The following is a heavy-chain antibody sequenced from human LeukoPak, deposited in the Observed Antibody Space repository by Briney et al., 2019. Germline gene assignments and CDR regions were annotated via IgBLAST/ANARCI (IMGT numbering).Heavy chain of an antibody. CDR2: INHSGST. D-gene: IGHD5-18*01. V-gene: IGHV4-34*01. CDR3: ARPGCGYSYGGFDY. Sequence: SETLSLTCAVYGGSFSGYYWSWIRQPPGKGLEWIGEINHSGSTNYNPSLKSRVTISVDTSKNQFSLKLSSVTAADTAVYYCARPGCGYSYGGFDYWGQGTLVTVSS. CDR1: GGSFSGYY. J-gene: IGHJ4*02.